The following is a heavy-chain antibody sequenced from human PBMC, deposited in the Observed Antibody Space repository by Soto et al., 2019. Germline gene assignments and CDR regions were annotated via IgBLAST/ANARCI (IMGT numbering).Heavy chain of an antibody. V-gene: IGHV4-4*02. CDR3: ARYNAASGTYYFDY. CDR1: GGSVSSTYW. CDR2: IYHSGSA. D-gene: IGHD6-13*01. J-gene: IGHJ4*02. Sequence: QVELQESGPGLVKPSGTLSLTCAVSGGSVSSTYWWSWVRQPPGKGLEWIGEIYHSGSANHNPSHTTRVPLSAHNSKNHFSLTPNSVTAADTAVYYCARYNAASGTYYFDYWGQGTLVTVSS.